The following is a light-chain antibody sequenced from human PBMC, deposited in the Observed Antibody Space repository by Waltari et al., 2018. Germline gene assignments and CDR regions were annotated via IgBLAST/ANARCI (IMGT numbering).Light chain of an antibody. CDR2: DNT. CDR1: NIGSEL. V-gene: IGLV3-21*02. Sequence: SYVLTQPPSVSVAPGQTARITCGGANIGSELVHWYQQAPGQAPILVVYDNTDRPSGIPARFSGSHSGNSATLTISRVEAGDEADYYCQVWHTNTAHPYVVFGGGTKLTVL. CDR3: QVWHTNTAHPYVV. J-gene: IGLJ2*01.